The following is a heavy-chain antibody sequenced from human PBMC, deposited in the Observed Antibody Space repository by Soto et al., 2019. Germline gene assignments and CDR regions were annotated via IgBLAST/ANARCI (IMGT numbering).Heavy chain of an antibody. CDR1: GDSITNINFY. CDR3: ARRHRDPFDY. V-gene: IGHV4-39*02. CDR2: IHASGNT. Sequence: SETLSLTCTVSGDSITNINFYWGWIRQPPGKGLEWIGSIHASGNTYYNPPLKSPATISADTSKNHFSLNLSSVTAADTALYYCARRHRDPFDYWGQGILV. J-gene: IGHJ4*02.